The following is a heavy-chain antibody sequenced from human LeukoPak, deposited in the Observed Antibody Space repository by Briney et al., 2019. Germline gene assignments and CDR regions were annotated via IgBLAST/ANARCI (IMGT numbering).Heavy chain of an antibody. V-gene: IGHV1-18*01. D-gene: IGHD6-19*01. Sequence: ASVKVSCKASGYTFTSYGISLVRRAPGQGLEWMGWISAYNGNTNYAQKLQGRATMTTDTSTSTAYMELRSLRSDDTAVYYCARASSSAVAGTLWFDPWGQGTLVTVSS. CDR2: ISAYNGNT. CDR3: ARASSSAVAGTLWFDP. J-gene: IGHJ5*02. CDR1: GYTFTSYG.